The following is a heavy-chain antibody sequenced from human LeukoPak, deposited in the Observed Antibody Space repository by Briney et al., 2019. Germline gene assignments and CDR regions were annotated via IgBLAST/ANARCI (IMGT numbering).Heavy chain of an antibody. D-gene: IGHD6-19*01. V-gene: IGHV3-33*01. CDR3: ARRGAVAATYYYDY. J-gene: IGHJ4*02. Sequence: GGSLRPSCAASGFTFSSYGMHWVRQAPGKGLEWVAVIWYDGSNKYYADSVKGRFTISRDNSKNTLYLQMNSLRAEDTAVYYCARRGAVAATYYYDYWGQGTLVTVSS. CDR2: IWYDGSNK. CDR1: GFTFSSYG.